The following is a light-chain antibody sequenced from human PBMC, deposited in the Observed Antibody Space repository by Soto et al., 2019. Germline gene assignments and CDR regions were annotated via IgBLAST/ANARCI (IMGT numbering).Light chain of an antibody. CDR2: SNN. J-gene: IGLJ1*01. V-gene: IGLV1-44*01. CDR3: AAWDGSVPGSFV. Sequence: QSVLTQPPSRSGIPGQSVTISCSGSSSNIGRNTVNWYQQLPGTAPKLLIYSNNQRPSGVPDRFSGSKSGTSASLAISGLQSEDEAEYYCAAWDGSVPGSFVFGTGTRSPS. CDR1: SSNIGRNT.